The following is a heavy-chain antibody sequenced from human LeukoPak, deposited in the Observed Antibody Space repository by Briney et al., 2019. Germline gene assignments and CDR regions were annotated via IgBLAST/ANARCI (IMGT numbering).Heavy chain of an antibody. CDR3: ARADTTVTFDY. D-gene: IGHD4-17*01. CDR1: GYTFTSYD. CDR2: MSPNSGST. Sequence: GASVKVSCTASGYTFTSYDINWVRQATGQGLEWMGWMSPNSGSTGYAQKFQGRVAMTRNTSISTAYMELSSLRSEDTAVYYCARADTTVTFDYWGQGTLVTVSS. V-gene: IGHV1-8*01. J-gene: IGHJ4*02.